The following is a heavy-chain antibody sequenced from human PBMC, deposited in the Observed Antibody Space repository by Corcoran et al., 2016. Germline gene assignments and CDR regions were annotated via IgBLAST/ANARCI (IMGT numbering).Heavy chain of an antibody. CDR1: GFTFSSYS. V-gene: IGHV3-21*01. CDR2: ISSSSSYI. J-gene: IGHJ2*01. CDR3: AREIVVVVPAAARYFDL. D-gene: IGHD2-2*01. Sequence: EVQLVESGGGLVKPGGSLRLSCVASGFTFSSYSMNWVRQAPGKGLEWVSSISSSSSYIYYADSVKGRFTISRDNAKNSLYLQMNSLRAEDTAVYYCAREIVVVVPAAARYFDLWGRGTLVTVSS.